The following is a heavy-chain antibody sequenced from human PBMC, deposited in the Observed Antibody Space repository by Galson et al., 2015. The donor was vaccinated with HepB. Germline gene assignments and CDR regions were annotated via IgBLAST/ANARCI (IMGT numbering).Heavy chain of an antibody. V-gene: IGHV3-33*01. CDR1: GFPFSTYS. D-gene: IGHD2-15*01. CDR3: GRVSGCCNQAYYSMDV. CDR2: IWDDGSNK. J-gene: IGHJ6*02. Sequence: SLRLSCAASGFPFSTYSMHWVRQAPGKGLEWVAVIWDDGSNKYYADSVKGRFTISRDNSKNMLYLQMNSMRAEDTAVYYCGRVSGCCNQAYYSMDVWGQGATVTVSS.